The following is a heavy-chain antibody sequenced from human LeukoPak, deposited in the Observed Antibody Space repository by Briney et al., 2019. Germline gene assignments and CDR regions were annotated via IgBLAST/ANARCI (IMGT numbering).Heavy chain of an antibody. Sequence: PSETLSLTCAVYGGSFSGYYWSWIRQPPGKGLEWIGEINHSGSTNYNPSLKSRVTISVDTSKNQFSLKLGSVTAADTAVYYCARQGILTGYSDYWGQGTLVTVSS. CDR1: GGSFSGYY. V-gene: IGHV4-34*01. D-gene: IGHD3-9*01. CDR3: ARQGILTGYSDY. J-gene: IGHJ4*02. CDR2: INHSGST.